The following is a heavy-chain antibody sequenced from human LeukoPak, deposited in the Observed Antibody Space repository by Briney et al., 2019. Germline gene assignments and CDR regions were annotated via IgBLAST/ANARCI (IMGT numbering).Heavy chain of an antibody. CDR2: ISGSGGST. D-gene: IGHD3-22*01. CDR1: GFTFSSYA. V-gene: IGHV3-23*01. CDR3: AKNDLQSYYDSSGYFDY. Sequence: GGSLRLSCAASGFTFSSYALTWVRQAPGKGLEWVSAISGSGGSTYYADSVKGRFTISRDSSKNTLYLQMSSLRAEDTAVYYCAKNDLQSYYDSSGYFDYWGQGTLVTVSS. J-gene: IGHJ4*02.